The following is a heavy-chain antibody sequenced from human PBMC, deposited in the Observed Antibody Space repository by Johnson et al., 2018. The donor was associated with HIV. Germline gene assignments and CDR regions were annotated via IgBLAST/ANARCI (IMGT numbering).Heavy chain of an antibody. CDR1: GFNFSKYG. CDR3: AREEEWELTLVGVGAFDI. CDR2: ISGSGGST. Sequence: MLLVESGGGVVQPGGSLKLSCAASGFNFSKYGMHWVRQAPGKGLEWVSAISGSGGSTYYAASVKGRVPISRDNSKNTLYLQMNSLRAEDTAVYYCAREEEWELTLVGVGAFDIWGQGTMVTVSS. D-gene: IGHD1-26*01. V-gene: IGHV3-23*04. J-gene: IGHJ3*02.